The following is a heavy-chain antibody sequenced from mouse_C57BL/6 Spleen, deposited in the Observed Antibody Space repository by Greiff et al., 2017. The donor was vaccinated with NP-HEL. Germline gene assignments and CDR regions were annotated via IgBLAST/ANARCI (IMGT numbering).Heavy chain of an antibody. CDR1: GYAFSSYW. CDR2: IYPGDGDT. D-gene: IGHD2-4*01. CDR3: ARTYDYDGAWFAY. J-gene: IGHJ3*01. V-gene: IGHV1-80*01. Sequence: VQLQQSGAELVKPGASVKISCKASGYAFSSYWMNWVKQRPGKGLEWIGQIYPGDGDTNYNGKFKGKATLTADKSSSTAYMQLSSLTSEDSAVYYCARTYDYDGAWFAYWGQGTLVTVPA.